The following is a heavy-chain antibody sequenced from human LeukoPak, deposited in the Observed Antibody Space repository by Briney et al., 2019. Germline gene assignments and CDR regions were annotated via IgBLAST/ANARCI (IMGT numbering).Heavy chain of an antibody. D-gene: IGHD3-16*02. Sequence: PSETLSLTCTVSGGSISSYYWSWLRQPPGKGLEWGGYIYYSGSNNYNPYLKSRVTISVDTSKNQFSLKLSSVTAADTAVYYCARDSPMITFGGVIVPLDYWGQGTLVTVSS. CDR3: ARDSPMITFGGVIVPLDY. V-gene: IGHV4-59*12. CDR2: IYYSGSN. CDR1: GGSISSYY. J-gene: IGHJ4*02.